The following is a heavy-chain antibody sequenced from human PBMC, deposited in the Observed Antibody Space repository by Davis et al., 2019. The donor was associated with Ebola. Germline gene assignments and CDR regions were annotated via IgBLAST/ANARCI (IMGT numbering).Heavy chain of an antibody. J-gene: IGHJ6*02. CDR3: ARGGYYDSGGFKSRRKYYYGMDV. Sequence: ESLKISCAASGFTFTGDWMHWVRQAPGKGLVWVSRINSDGSTTNYADSVKGRFTVSRDNAKNTLYLKMNSLRAEDTAVYYCARGGYYDSGGFKSRRKYYYGMDVWGQGTTVTVSS. CDR2: INSDGSTT. D-gene: IGHD3-22*01. V-gene: IGHV3-74*01. CDR1: GFTFTGDW.